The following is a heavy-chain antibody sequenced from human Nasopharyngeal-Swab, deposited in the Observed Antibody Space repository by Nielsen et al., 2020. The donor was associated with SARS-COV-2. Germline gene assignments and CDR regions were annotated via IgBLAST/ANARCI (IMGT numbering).Heavy chain of an antibody. CDR3: ARGCVTTVVRGVEDWFDP. Sequence: WVRQAPGQGLEWMGIINPSGVTTTYAQKFQGRVIMTRDTSTRAVYMELSSLIYEDTAVYYCARGCVTTVVRGVEDWFDPWGQGTLVTVSS. D-gene: IGHD3-10*01. V-gene: IGHV1-46*01. J-gene: IGHJ5*02. CDR2: INPSGVTT.